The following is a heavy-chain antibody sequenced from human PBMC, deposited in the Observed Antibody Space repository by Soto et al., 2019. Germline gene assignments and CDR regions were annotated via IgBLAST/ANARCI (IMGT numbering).Heavy chain of an antibody. Sequence: GGSLRLSCAASGFTFSSYGMHWVRQAPGKGLEWVAVISYDGSNKYYADSVKGRFTISRDNSKNTLYLQMNSLRAEDTAVYYCANEAWGGGSYLFAFDYWGQGTLVTVSS. CDR3: ANEAWGGGSYLFAFDY. V-gene: IGHV3-30*18. CDR1: GFTFSSYG. J-gene: IGHJ4*02. D-gene: IGHD1-26*01. CDR2: ISYDGSNK.